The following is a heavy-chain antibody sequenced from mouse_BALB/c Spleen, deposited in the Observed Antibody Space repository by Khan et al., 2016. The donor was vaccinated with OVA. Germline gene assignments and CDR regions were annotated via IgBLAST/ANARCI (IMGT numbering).Heavy chain of an antibody. J-gene: IGHJ4*01. Sequence: VQLKESGPGLVKPSQSLSLTCTVTGYSITSDYAWNWIRQFPGNKLEWMGYISYSGSTTYNPSLKSRISIPRDTSKDQFFLQLKSVTSEDTATYYCASELGRYYAMDYWGQGTSVTVSS. D-gene: IGHD4-1*01. V-gene: IGHV3-2*02. CDR1: GYSITSDYA. CDR2: ISYSGST. CDR3: ASELGRYYAMDY.